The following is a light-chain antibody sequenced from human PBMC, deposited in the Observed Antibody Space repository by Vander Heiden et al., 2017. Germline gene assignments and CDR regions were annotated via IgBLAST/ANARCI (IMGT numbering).Light chain of an antibody. CDR3: MQATQFPWT. J-gene: IGKJ1*01. V-gene: IGKV2-24*01. Sequence: DIVMTQTPLSSPVTLGQPASISCRSSQSLVYSDGNTYLSWLQQRPGQPPRLLIYKTSNRFSGVPDRFSGSGAGTEFTLKISRVEAEDVGVYYCMQATQFPWTFGQGTKVEIK. CDR2: KTS. CDR1: QSLVYSDGNTY.